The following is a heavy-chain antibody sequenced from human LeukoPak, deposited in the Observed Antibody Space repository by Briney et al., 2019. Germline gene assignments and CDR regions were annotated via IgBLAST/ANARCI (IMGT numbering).Heavy chain of an antibody. D-gene: IGHD1-26*01. Sequence: GRSLRLSCEPSGFTFSISNTNWVRHPPGKGLEWGSYISSSGNTIYYADSVKGGFTISRDNAKNSLYLQMNSLRDEDTAVYYCARDGRLDYWGQGALVTVSS. J-gene: IGHJ4*02. V-gene: IGHV3-48*02. CDR1: GFTFSISN. CDR2: ISSSGNTI. CDR3: ARDGRLDY.